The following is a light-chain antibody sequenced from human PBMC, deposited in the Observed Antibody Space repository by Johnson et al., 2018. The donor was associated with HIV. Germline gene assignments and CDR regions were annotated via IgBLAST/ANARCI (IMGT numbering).Light chain of an antibody. J-gene: IGLJ1*01. CDR3: ETWDNRLSGV. Sequence: QSVLTQPPSVSAAPGQKVTISCSGSSSNIGNNYVSWYQQLPGTAPKLLIYEDNKRPSGIPDRFSGSKSGTSATLGITGLPTGDEADYYCETWDNRLSGVFGTGTKVTVL. V-gene: IGLV1-51*02. CDR1: SSNIGNNY. CDR2: EDN.